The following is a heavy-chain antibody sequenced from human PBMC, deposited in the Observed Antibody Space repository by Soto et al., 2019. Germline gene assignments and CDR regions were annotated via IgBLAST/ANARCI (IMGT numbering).Heavy chain of an antibody. CDR3: VRGLGKDIDY. J-gene: IGHJ4*02. D-gene: IGHD7-27*01. V-gene: IGHV5-10-1*03. Sequence: EVQLVQSGAEVKKPGESLRISCKGSGYSFTSYWINWVRQMPGKGLEWMGRIDPSDSSSNYSPSFQGNVTTSADKSISTAYLQWSSLKASDTAKYFVVRGLGKDIDYWGQGTLVTVSS. CDR2: IDPSDSSS. CDR1: GYSFTSYW.